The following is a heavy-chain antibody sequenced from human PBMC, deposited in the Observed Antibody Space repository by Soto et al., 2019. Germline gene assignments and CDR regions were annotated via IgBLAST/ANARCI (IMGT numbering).Heavy chain of an antibody. J-gene: IGHJ6*02. CDR3: ARDLYYYDSSGYFQRDYYYYGMDV. Sequence: GGSLRLSCAASGFTFSSYAMHWVRQAPGKGLEWVAVISYDGSNKYYADSVKGRFTISRDNSKNTLYLQMNSLRAEDTAVYYCARDLYYYDSSGYFQRDYYYYGMDVWGQGTTVTVSS. V-gene: IGHV3-30-3*01. CDR2: ISYDGSNK. CDR1: GFTFSSYA. D-gene: IGHD3-22*01.